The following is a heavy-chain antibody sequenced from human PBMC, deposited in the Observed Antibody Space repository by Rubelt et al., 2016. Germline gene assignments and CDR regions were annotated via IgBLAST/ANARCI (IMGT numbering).Heavy chain of an antibody. D-gene: IGHD1-26*01. CDR1: GFTFSSYS. V-gene: IGHV3-21*01. J-gene: IGHJ4*02. CDR3: AREEYSGYTNDY. Sequence: VQLVESGGGVVQPGGSLRLSCVASGFTFSSYSMNWVRQAPGKGLEWVSSISGSTGYIYYADSVKGRFTISRDNAKNSLYLQMNSLRAEDTAVYYCAREEYSGYTNDYWGQGTLVTVSS. CDR2: ISGSTGYI.